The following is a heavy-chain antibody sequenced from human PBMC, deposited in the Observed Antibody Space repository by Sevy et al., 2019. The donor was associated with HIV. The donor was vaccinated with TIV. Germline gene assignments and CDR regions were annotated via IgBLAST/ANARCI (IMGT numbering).Heavy chain of an antibody. J-gene: IGHJ4*02. V-gene: IGHV3-7*03. CDR1: GFTTGFTFSDYW. CDR3: AKDRVSGTYYTGDFDY. CDR2: IKEDGSEI. D-gene: IGHD3-10*01. Sequence: GGSLRLSCAASGFTTGFTFSDYWMAWVRQAPGKGLEWVANIKEDGSEIYYLDSLKGRFTISRDNAKNLLYLQMNSLRAEDTAVYYCAKDRVSGTYYTGDFDYWGQGTLVTVSS.